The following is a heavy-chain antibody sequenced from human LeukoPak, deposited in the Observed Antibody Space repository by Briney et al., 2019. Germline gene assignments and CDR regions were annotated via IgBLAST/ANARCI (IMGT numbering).Heavy chain of an antibody. CDR1: GYTFTGYY. V-gene: IGHV1-2*02. CDR2: INPNSGGT. CDR3: ARDYYDIVLMVYAIPDAFDI. D-gene: IGHD2-8*01. Sequence: ASVKVSCKASGYTFTGYYMHWVRQAPGQGLEWMGWINPNSGGTNYAQKFQGRVTMTRDTSISTAYMELSRLRSDDTAVYYCARDYYDIVLMVYAIPDAFDIWGQGTMVTVSS. J-gene: IGHJ3*02.